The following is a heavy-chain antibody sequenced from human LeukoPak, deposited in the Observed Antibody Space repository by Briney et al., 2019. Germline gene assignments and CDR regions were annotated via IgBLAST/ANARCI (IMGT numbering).Heavy chain of an antibody. CDR2: ISAYNGNT. CDR3: ARELLLRYFDWLPLDY. D-gene: IGHD3-9*01. V-gene: IGHV1-18*01. Sequence: EASVKVSCKASGYTFTSYGISWVRLAPGQGLEWMGWISAYNGNTNYAQKLQGRVTMTTDTSTSTAYMELRSLRSDDTAVYYCARELLLRYFDWLPLDYWGQGTLVTVSS. CDR1: GYTFTSYG. J-gene: IGHJ4*02.